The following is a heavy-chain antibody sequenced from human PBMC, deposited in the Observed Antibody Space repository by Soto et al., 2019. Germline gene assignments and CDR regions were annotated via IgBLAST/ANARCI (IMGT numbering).Heavy chain of an antibody. J-gene: IGHJ4*02. D-gene: IGHD6-13*01. Sequence: QVQLVQSGAEVKKPGASVKVSCKASGYTFTSYGISWVRQAPGQGLEWMGGISAYNGNTKYAEKLQGRHTKTTDTSTSTAYMELRSLRSDDTAVYYCAKEAAAGTLDYWGQGTLVSISS. CDR1: GYTFTSYG. CDR2: ISAYNGNT. V-gene: IGHV1-18*01. CDR3: AKEAAAGTLDY.